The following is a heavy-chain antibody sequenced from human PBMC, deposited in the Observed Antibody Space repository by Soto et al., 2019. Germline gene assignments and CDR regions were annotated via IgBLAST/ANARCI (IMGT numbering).Heavy chain of an antibody. CDR2: ISNDGSST. V-gene: IGHV3-74*01. Sequence: EVQLVESGGGLVQPGGSLRLSCAASGFTSSSYWIHWVRQAPGKGLVWVSRISNDGSSTNYADSVKGRFTISRDNAKNTVYLQMNSLGAEDTAVYYCARGTYYYDSSDHFSADAFDIWGQGTMVTVSS. CDR1: GFTSSSYW. D-gene: IGHD3-22*01. CDR3: ARGTYYYDSSDHFSADAFDI. J-gene: IGHJ3*02.